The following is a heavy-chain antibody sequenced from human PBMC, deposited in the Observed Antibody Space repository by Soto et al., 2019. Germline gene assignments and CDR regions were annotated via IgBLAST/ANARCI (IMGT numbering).Heavy chain of an antibody. CDR2: MNPNSGNT. CDR1: GYTFTSYD. Sequence: QVQLVQSGAEVKKPGASVKVSCKASGYTFTSYDINWVRQATGQGLEWMGWMNPNSGNTGYAQKVQGRVTMTRNTSISTTYMELSSLRSEDTAVYYCARGFGSSGYYYYYGMDVWGQGTTVTVSS. V-gene: IGHV1-8*01. CDR3: ARGFGSSGYYYYYGMDV. J-gene: IGHJ6*02. D-gene: IGHD3-22*01.